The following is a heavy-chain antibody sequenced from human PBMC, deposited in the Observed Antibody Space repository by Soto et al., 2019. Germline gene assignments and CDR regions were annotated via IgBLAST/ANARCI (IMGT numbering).Heavy chain of an antibody. V-gene: IGHV4-59*01. Sequence: QVQLQESGPGLVKPSETLSLTCTVSGGSISSYYWSWIRQPPGKGLEWIGYIYYSGSTNYNPSLKSRVTISVDTSKNQFSLKLSSVTAADTAVYYCARDFTTIVGGNWFDPWGQGTLVTVSS. CDR3: ARDFTTIVGGNWFDP. D-gene: IGHD3-22*01. CDR2: IYYSGST. J-gene: IGHJ5*02. CDR1: GGSISSYY.